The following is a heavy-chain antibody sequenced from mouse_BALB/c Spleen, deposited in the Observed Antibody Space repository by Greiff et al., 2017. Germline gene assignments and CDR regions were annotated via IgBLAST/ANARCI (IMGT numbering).Heavy chain of an antibody. CDR3: ARHGGNYQFAY. D-gene: IGHD2-1*01. J-gene: IGHJ3*01. V-gene: IGHV5-12-1*01. CDR1: GFAFSSYD. Sequence: EVQLVESGGGLVKPGGSLKLSCAASGFAFSSYDMSWVRQTPEKRLEWVAYISSGGGSTYYPDTVKGRFTISRDNAKNTLYLQMSSLKSEDTAMYYCARHGGNYQFAYWGQGTLVTVSA. CDR2: ISSGGGST.